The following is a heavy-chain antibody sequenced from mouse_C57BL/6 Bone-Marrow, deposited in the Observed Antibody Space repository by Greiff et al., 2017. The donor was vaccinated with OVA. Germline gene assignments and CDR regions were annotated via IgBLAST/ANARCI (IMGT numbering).Heavy chain of an antibody. CDR1: GYTFTSYW. CDR2: IDPSDSYT. CDR3: ARGGRGGFAY. J-gene: IGHJ3*01. Sequence: QVQLQQSGAELVMPGASVKLSCKASGYTFTSYWMHWVKQRPGQGLEWIGEIDPSDSYTNYNQKFKGKSTLTVDKSSSTAYMQLSSLTSGSAAVSYCARGGRGGFAYWGQGTLVTVSA. D-gene: IGHD3-3*01. V-gene: IGHV1-69*01.